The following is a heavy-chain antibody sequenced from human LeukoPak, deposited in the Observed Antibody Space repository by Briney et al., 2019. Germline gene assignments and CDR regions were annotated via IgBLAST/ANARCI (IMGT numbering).Heavy chain of an antibody. J-gene: IGHJ5*02. Sequence: SVKVSCKASGGTFSSYAISWVRQAPGQGLEWMGRIIPIFGTANYAQKFQGGVTITTDESTSTAYMELSSLRSEDTAVYYCARDSGYSYGFNWFDPWGQGTLVTVSS. CDR2: IIPIFGTA. CDR3: ARDSGYSYGFNWFDP. D-gene: IGHD5-18*01. CDR1: GGTFSSYA. V-gene: IGHV1-69*05.